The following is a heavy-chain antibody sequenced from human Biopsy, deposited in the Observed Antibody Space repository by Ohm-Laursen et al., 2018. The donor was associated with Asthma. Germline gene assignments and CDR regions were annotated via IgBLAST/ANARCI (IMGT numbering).Heavy chain of an antibody. D-gene: IGHD6-19*01. V-gene: IGHV4-39*01. CDR2: VYYSGTS. CDR3: ARHWSGNGWQDMYNYFDP. J-gene: IGHJ5*02. CDR1: GGSFGNYY. Sequence: TLSLTCAVYGGSFGNYYWTWIRPPPGKRLEWIGSVYYSGTSYYNPSLKGRLTISVDTSKNQFSLNLGSVTAADTAVYYCARHWSGNGWQDMYNYFDPWGRGTLVTVSS.